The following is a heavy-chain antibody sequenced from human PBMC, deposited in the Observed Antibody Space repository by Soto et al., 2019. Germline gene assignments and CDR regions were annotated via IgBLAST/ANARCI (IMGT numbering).Heavy chain of an antibody. CDR2: ISYDGSNK. V-gene: IGHV3-30-3*01. Sequence: QVQLVESGGGVVQPGRSLRLSCAASGFTFSSCAMHWVRQAPGKGLEWVALISYDGSNKYYADSVKGRFTISRDNSKNTLSLKMNSLRAEDTAVYYCARDKRDLRFLEWSYYFDYWGQGTLVTVSS. CDR3: ARDKRDLRFLEWSYYFDY. J-gene: IGHJ4*02. CDR1: GFTFSSCA. D-gene: IGHD3-3*01.